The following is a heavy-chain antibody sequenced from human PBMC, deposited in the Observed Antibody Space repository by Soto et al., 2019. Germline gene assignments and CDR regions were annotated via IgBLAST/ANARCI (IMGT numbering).Heavy chain of an antibody. CDR3: ARASRNYYDSSGYLYYFDY. J-gene: IGHJ4*02. V-gene: IGHV3-66*01. CDR2: IYSGGTT. Sequence: GSLRLSCAASGFTVSSNYMSRVRQAPGKGLEWVSVIYSGGTTYYADSVKGRFTISRDNSKNTLYLQMNSLRAEDTAVYYCARASRNYYDSSGYLYYFDYWGQGTLVTVSS. CDR1: GFTVSSNY. D-gene: IGHD3-22*01.